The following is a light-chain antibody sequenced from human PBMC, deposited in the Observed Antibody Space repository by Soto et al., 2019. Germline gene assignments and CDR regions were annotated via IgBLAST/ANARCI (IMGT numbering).Light chain of an antibody. V-gene: IGKV3-15*01. J-gene: IGKJ4*01. CDR3: QRYNNWPLA. Sequence: EIVMTQSPATLSVSPVERDTLSCRASQGVGSTLAWYQQKPGQTPRLLIYGASTRATGIPARFSGSGSGTEFTLTINSLQSEEFAVYYCQRYNNWPLAFGGGNKVDIK. CDR2: GAS. CDR1: QGVGST.